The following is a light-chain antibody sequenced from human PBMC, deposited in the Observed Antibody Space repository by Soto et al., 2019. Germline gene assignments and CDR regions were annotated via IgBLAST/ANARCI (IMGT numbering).Light chain of an antibody. Sequence: DIVMTQSPDSLAVSLGERATINCKSSQSVLYSSNNKNYLAWYQQKPGQSPKLLIYWASTRESGVPDRFSGSGSGTDFTLTVSRLQAEDVAVYYCQQYYSAPHTFGQVTKLEI. V-gene: IGKV4-1*01. CDR3: QQYYSAPHT. J-gene: IGKJ2*01. CDR1: QSVLYSSNNKNY. CDR2: WAS.